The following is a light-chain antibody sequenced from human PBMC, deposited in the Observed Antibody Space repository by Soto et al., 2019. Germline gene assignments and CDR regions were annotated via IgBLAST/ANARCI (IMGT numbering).Light chain of an antibody. CDR2: EGS. V-gene: IGLV2-23*03. CDR3: CSYAGSSTFHVV. Sequence: QYALTQPASVSGSPGQSITISCTGTSSDVGSYNLVSWYQQHPGKAPKLMIYEGSKRPSGVSNRFSGSKSGNTASLTISGLQAEDEADYYCCSYAGSSTFHVVFGGGTQLTVL. J-gene: IGLJ2*01. CDR1: SSDVGSYNL.